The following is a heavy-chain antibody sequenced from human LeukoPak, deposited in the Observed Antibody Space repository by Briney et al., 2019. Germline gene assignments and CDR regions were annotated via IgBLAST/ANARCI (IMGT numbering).Heavy chain of an antibody. CDR3: ARDPYGDLIDY. CDR2: ISSSSSYI. Sequence: GGSLRLSCAASGFTFSSYNMNWVRQAPGKGLEWVSSISSSSSYIYYADSVKGRFTISRDNAKNSLYLQMNSLRAEDTAVYYCARDPYGDLIDYWGQGTLVTVSS. CDR1: GFTFSSYN. D-gene: IGHD4-17*01. J-gene: IGHJ4*02. V-gene: IGHV3-21*01.